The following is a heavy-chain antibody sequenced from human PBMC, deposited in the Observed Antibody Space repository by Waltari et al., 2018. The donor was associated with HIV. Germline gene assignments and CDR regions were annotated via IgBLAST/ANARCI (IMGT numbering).Heavy chain of an antibody. D-gene: IGHD5-18*01. CDR3: AHRRGYSYGRNAFDI. J-gene: IGHJ3*02. V-gene: IGHV2-5*02. CDR2: IYWDDDK. CDR1: GFSLSTSGVG. Sequence: QITLKESGPTLVKPTQTITLTCTFSGFSLSTSGVGVGWIRQPPGKALEWLALIYWDDDKRYSPSLKSRLTITKDTSKNQVVLTMTNMDPVDTATYYCAHRRGYSYGRNAFDIWGQGTMVTVSS.